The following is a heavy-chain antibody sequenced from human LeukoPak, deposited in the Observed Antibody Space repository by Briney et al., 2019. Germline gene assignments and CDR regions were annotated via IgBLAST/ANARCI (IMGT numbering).Heavy chain of an antibody. CDR2: ISAYNGNT. D-gene: IGHD2-8*01. CDR3: ARVGVSYTSSEWWYFDL. V-gene: IGHV1-18*01. Sequence: ASVKVSCRASGYTFTSYGISWVRQASGQGLEWMGWISAYNGNTNYAQKLHGRVTMTTDTSTSTASMELRSMRCDATAVYYCARVGVSYTSSEWWYFDLWGRGTLVTVSS. J-gene: IGHJ2*01. CDR1: GYTFTSYG.